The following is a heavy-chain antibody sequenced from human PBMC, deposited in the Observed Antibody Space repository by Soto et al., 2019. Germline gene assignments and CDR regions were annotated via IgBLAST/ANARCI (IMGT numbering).Heavy chain of an antibody. V-gene: IGHV3-64D*06. CDR1: GFTFSSYA. Sequence: GGSLRLSCSASGFTFSSYAMHWVRQAPGKGLEYVSAINSNGGSTYYADSVKGRFTISRDNSKNTLYLQMSSLRAEDTAVYYCAGRGYSYGYYSLVYWGQGTLVTVSS. CDR2: INSNGGST. D-gene: IGHD5-18*01. CDR3: AGRGYSYGYYSLVY. J-gene: IGHJ4*02.